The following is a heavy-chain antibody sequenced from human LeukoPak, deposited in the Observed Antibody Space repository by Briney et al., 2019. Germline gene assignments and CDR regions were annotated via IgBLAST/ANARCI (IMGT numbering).Heavy chain of an antibody. CDR3: ARYRIAARDWFDP. V-gene: IGHV4-59*11. CDR1: GGSISSHY. Sequence: PSEALSLTCTVSGGSISSHYWSWIRQPPGKGLEWIGYIYYSGSTNYNPSLKSRVTISVDTSKNQFSLKLSSVTAADTAVYYCARYRIAARDWFDPWGQGTLVTVSS. D-gene: IGHD6-25*01. J-gene: IGHJ5*02. CDR2: IYYSGST.